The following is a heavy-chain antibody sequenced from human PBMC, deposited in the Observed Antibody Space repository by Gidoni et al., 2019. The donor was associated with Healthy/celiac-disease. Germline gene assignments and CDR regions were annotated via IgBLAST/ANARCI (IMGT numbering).Heavy chain of an antibody. CDR2: IYYSGST. V-gene: IGHV4-39*01. CDR1: GGSISSSSYY. D-gene: IGHD6-13*01. Sequence: QLQLQESGPGLVKPSETLSLTCTVSGGSISSSSYYWGWIRQPPGKGLEWIGSIYYSGSTYYNPSLKSRVTISVDTSKNQFSLKLSSVTAADTAVYYCATLAAAGTGTILGVVDYWGQGTLVTVSS. J-gene: IGHJ4*02. CDR3: ATLAAAGTGTILGVVDY.